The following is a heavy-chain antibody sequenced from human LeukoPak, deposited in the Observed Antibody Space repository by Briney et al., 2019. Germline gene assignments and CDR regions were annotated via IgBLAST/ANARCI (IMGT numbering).Heavy chain of an antibody. CDR2: ISLSGST. CDR1: GDSISSSNW. CDR3: AREGGPYRPLDY. Sequence: SETVSLTCAVSGDSISSSNWWTWVRQPPGKGLEWIGEISLSGSTNYNPSLKSRVAISVDKSENHISLKLTSVTAADTAVYYCAREGGPYRPLDYSGQRTLGSAAS. V-gene: IGHV4-4*02. J-gene: IGHJ4*02.